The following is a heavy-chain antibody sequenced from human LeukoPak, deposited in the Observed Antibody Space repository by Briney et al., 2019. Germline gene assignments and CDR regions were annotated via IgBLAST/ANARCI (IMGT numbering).Heavy chain of an antibody. Sequence: GASVKVSCKASGYTFTSYGISWVRQAPGQGLEWMGWISAYNGNTNYAQKLQGRVTMTTDTSTSTAYMELRSLRSDDTAVYYCARDPEVFWRGSMDVWGKGTTVNVSS. V-gene: IGHV1-18*04. J-gene: IGHJ6*03. CDR1: GYTFTSYG. CDR3: ARDPEVFWRGSMDV. CDR2: ISAYNGNT. D-gene: IGHD3-3*01.